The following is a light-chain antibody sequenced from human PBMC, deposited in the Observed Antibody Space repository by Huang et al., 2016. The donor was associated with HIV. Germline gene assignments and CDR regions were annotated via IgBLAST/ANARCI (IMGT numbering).Light chain of an antibody. J-gene: IGKJ1*01. CDR3: QQLSTYPRT. V-gene: IGKV1-9*01. Sequence: IPLTQSPSSLSASVGDRVTITCRASEGIGKYLAWYQQKPGKAPKLLVYGASTLQKGVPSRFRSTGSGTHFTLTISSLQPEDFATYYCQQLSTYPRTFGQGTKVEIK. CDR2: GAS. CDR1: EGIGKY.